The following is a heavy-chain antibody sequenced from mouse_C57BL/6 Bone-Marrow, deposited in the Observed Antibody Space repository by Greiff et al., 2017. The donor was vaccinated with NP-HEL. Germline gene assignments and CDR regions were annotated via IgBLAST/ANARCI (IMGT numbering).Heavy chain of an antibody. CDR3: VYDGYYVGYLDY. CDR1: GYAFSSSW. J-gene: IGHJ2*01. CDR2: IYPGDGDT. D-gene: IGHD2-3*01. Sequence: VQLQQSGPELVKPGASVKISCKASGYAFSSSWMNWVKQRPGKGLEWIGRIYPGDGDTNYNGKFKGKATLTADKSSSTAYMQLSSLTSEDSAVYFCVYDGYYVGYLDYWGQGTTLTVSS. V-gene: IGHV1-82*01.